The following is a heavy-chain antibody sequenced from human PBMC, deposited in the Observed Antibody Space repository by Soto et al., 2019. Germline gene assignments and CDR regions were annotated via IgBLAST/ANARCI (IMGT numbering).Heavy chain of an antibody. CDR1: GGSISSGGYS. V-gene: IGHV4-30-2*01. D-gene: IGHD6-19*01. Sequence: SETLSLTCAVSGGSISSGGYSWSWIRQPPGKGLEWIGYIYHSGSTYYNPSLKSRVTISVDRSKNQFSLKLSSVTAADTAVYYCAREAVGPNWFDPWGQGTLVTVSS. CDR2: IYHSGST. J-gene: IGHJ5*02. CDR3: AREAVGPNWFDP.